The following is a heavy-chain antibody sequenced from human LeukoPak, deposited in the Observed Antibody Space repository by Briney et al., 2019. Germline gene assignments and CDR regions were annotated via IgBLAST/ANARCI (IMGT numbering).Heavy chain of an antibody. J-gene: IGHJ4*02. CDR3: ARGTAAGI. CDR2: INHSGST. V-gene: IGHV4-34*01. Sequence: SDSLSLACAVYGGSFSGYYWSWTRQPPGRGLEWIGEINHSGSTNYNPSLKSRVTISVDTSKNQFSLKLSSVTAADTAVYYCARGTAAGIWGEGSLLTVSS. D-gene: IGHD6-13*01. CDR1: GGSFSGYY.